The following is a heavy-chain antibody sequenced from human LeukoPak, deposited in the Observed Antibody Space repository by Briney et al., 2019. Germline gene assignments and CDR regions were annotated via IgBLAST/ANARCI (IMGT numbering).Heavy chain of an antibody. J-gene: IGHJ5*02. CDR2: FDPKYGET. D-gene: IGHD3-3*01. CDR1: GYTLNELS. CDR3: APLDFWVTST. Sequence: ASVKVSCKVSGYTLNELSIHWVRQAAGKGLEWMGGFDPKYGETVYAQKFQGRVTMAEDTSTDTAYMELSSLRSEDTAVYYCAPLDFWVTSTCGQGTLVTVSS. V-gene: IGHV1-24*01.